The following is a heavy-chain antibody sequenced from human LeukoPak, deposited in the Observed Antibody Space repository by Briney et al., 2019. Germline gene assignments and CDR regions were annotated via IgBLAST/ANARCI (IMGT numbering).Heavy chain of an antibody. D-gene: IGHD1-26*01. CDR2: ISSSSSTI. J-gene: IGHJ4*02. V-gene: IGHV3-48*01. CDR3: ARDQGGGSRPFDY. CDR1: GFTLSTYS. Sequence: PGGSLRLSCAASGFTLSTYSMNWVRQAPGKGLEWVSYISSSSSTIYYADSVRGRFTISRDNSKNTLYLQMNSLRAEDTAVYYCARDQGGGSRPFDYWGQGTLVTVSS.